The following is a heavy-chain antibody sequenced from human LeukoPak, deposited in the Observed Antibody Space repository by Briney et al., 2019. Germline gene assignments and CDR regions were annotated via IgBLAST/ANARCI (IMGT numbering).Heavy chain of an antibody. D-gene: IGHD3-22*01. CDR2: IKQDGSEK. Sequence: GGSLRLSCAASGFTFSSYWMSWVRQAPGKGLEWVANIKQDGSEKYYVDSVKGRFTISRDNAKNSLYLQMNSLRAEDTAVYYCARDDYYDSSGYYWAFDYWGQGTLVTVSS. CDR1: GFTFSSYW. J-gene: IGHJ4*02. V-gene: IGHV3-7*01. CDR3: ARDDYYDSSGYYWAFDY.